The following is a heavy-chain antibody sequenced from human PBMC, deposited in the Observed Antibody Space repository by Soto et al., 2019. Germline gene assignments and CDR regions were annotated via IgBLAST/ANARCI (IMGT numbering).Heavy chain of an antibody. D-gene: IGHD1-26*01. J-gene: IGHJ5*02. CDR2: ISGSGFKK. V-gene: IGHV3-23*01. CDR3: AKNQGVELVPLAAVDWFDP. CDR1: GFIFENFG. Sequence: GGSLRLSCAASGFIFENFGMSWVRQAPGKGLEWISSISGSGFKKYYADSVKGRFTISRDNSKSTAYLGLNNLSAEDTAVYHCAKNQGVELVPLAAVDWFDPWGQGSVVTVSS.